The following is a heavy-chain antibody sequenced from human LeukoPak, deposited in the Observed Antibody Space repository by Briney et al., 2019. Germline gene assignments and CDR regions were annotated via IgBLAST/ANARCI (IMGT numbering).Heavy chain of an antibody. CDR3: AKDGYFDARLTGYYTPYYYYYMDV. CDR2: ISYDGSNK. Sequence: QAGGSLRLSCVASGFTFSSYAMTWVRQSPGKGLEWVAVISYDGSNKYYADSVKGRFTISRDNSKNTLYLQMNSLRAEDTAVYYCAKDGYFDARLTGYYTPYYYYYMDVWGKGTTVTVSS. D-gene: IGHD3-9*01. V-gene: IGHV3-30*18. J-gene: IGHJ6*03. CDR1: GFTFSSYA.